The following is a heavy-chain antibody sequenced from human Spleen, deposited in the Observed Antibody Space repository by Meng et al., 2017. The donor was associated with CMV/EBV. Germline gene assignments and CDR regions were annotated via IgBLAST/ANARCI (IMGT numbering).Heavy chain of an antibody. J-gene: IGHJ4*02. Sequence: GESLKISCAASGFNFDDYTVHWVRQAPGKGLEWVSLISWDGGSTYYADSVKGRFTISRDNSKNSLYLQMNSLRTEDTALYYCAKDTMVRGVYPPSFDYWGQGTLVTVSS. CDR2: ISWDGGST. CDR3: AKDTMVRGVYPPSFDY. D-gene: IGHD3-10*01. CDR1: GFNFDDYT. V-gene: IGHV3-43*01.